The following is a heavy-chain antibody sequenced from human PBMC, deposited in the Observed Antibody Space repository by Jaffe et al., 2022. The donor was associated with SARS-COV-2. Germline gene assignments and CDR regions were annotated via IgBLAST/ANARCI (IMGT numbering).Heavy chain of an antibody. J-gene: IGHJ4*02. Sequence: QVQLQESGPGLVKPSQTLSLTCTVSGGSISSGDYYWSWIRQPPGKGLEWIGYIYYSGSTYYNPSLKSRVTISVDTSKNQFSLKLSSVTAADTAVYYCASIVPGIAAAGTSDTWGQGTLVTVSS. CDR2: IYYSGST. CDR3: ASIVPGIAAAGTSDT. CDR1: GGSISSGDYY. V-gene: IGHV4-30-4*01. D-gene: IGHD6-13*01.